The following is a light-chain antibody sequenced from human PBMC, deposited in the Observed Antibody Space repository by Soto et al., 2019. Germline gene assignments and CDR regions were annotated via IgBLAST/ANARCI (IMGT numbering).Light chain of an antibody. Sequence: QSALTQPASVSGSPGQSITISCTGTSIDIGTYNSVSWYQQHAGKVPKLMIYDVTNRPSGVSDRFSGSKSGNTASLTISGLQAEDEADYYCTSYTTSSTLVFGGGTKLTVL. CDR3: TSYTTSSTLV. CDR1: SIDIGTYNS. J-gene: IGLJ2*01. CDR2: DVT. V-gene: IGLV2-14*01.